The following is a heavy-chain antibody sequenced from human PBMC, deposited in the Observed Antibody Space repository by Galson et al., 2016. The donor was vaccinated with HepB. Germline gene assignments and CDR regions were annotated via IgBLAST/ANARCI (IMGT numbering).Heavy chain of an antibody. V-gene: IGHV4-61*01. D-gene: IGHD1-14*01. CDR2: IYHSGNS. Sequence: SETLSLTCNVSGASVSSASDYWSWIRQAPGKGLEWIGYIYHSGNSIYNPSLKSRLTMSTDTSKNQFSLNLASVTAADTALYFCARARPIVALPTARKGLEVRFDYWGQGTLVTVSS. J-gene: IGHJ4*02. CDR1: GASVSSASDY. CDR3: ARARPIVALPTARKGLEVRFDY.